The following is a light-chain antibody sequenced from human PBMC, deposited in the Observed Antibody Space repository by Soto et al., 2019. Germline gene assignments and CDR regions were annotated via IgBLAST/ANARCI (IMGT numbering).Light chain of an antibody. Sequence: QSVLTQPPSVSGAPGQRVTISCTASSSNIGADYDVHWYQHLPGTAPKLLIYHNDNRPSGVPDRFSGSKSGTSASLAITGLQAEDEADYYCQSYDSSVSAVVFGGGTKVTVL. J-gene: IGLJ2*01. V-gene: IGLV1-40*01. CDR2: HND. CDR1: SSNIGADYD. CDR3: QSYDSSVSAVV.